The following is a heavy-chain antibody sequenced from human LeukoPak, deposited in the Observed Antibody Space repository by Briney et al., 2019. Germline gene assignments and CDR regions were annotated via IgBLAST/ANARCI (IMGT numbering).Heavy chain of an antibody. V-gene: IGHV4-30-2*01. CDR2: IYHSGST. CDR1: GGSISSGGYS. Sequence: PSQTLSLTCAVSGGSISSGGYSWSWLRQPPGKGLEWIGYIYHSGSTYYNPSLKSRVTISVDTSKNQFSLKLSSVTAADTAVYYCARRNFNGAFDYWGQGTLVTVSS. J-gene: IGHJ4*02. D-gene: IGHD2-8*01. CDR3: ARRNFNGAFDY.